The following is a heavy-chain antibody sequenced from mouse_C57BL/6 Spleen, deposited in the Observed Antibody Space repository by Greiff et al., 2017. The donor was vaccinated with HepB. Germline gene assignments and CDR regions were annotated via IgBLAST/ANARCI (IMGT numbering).Heavy chain of an antibody. Sequence: VQLKQSGPELVKPGASVKISCKASGYAFSSSWMNWVKQRPGKGLEWIGRIYPGDGDTNYNGKFKGKATLTADKSSSTAYMQLSSLTSEDSAVYFCARSYDYDWFAYWGQGTLVTVSA. CDR1: GYAFSSSW. J-gene: IGHJ3*01. CDR3: ARSYDYDWFAY. CDR2: IYPGDGDT. V-gene: IGHV1-82*01. D-gene: IGHD2-4*01.